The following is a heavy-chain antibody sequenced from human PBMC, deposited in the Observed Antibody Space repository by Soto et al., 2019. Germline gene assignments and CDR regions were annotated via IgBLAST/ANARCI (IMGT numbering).Heavy chain of an antibody. CDR1: GGTFSSYA. Sequence: GASVKVSCKASGGTFSSYAITWVRQAPGQGLEWMGGIIPIFGTANYAQKFQGRVTITADESTSTAYMELSSLRSEDTAVYYCAREGYCSGGSCSPRPFDLWGRDTLVTVSS. J-gene: IGHJ2*01. CDR3: AREGYCSGGSCSPRPFDL. D-gene: IGHD2-15*01. V-gene: IGHV1-69*13. CDR2: IIPIFGTA.